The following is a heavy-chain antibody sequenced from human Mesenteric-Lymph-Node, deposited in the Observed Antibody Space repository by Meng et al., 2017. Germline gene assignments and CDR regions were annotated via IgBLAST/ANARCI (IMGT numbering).Heavy chain of an antibody. CDR1: GFTFSSYW. J-gene: IGHJ4*02. CDR3: ARLENILRYFDWLPHWGY. D-gene: IGHD3-9*01. Sequence: GGSLRLSCAASGFTFSSYWMSWVRQAPGKGLEWVANIKQDGSEKYYVDSVKGRFTISRDNAKNSLYLQMNSLRAEDTAVYYCARLENILRYFDWLPHWGYWGQGTRVTVSS. V-gene: IGHV3-7*01. CDR2: IKQDGSEK.